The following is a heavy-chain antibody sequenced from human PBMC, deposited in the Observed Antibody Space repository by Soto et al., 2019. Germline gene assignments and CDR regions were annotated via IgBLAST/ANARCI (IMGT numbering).Heavy chain of an antibody. V-gene: IGHV1-18*04. CDR3: ARDLGARIAAAGGRGYNGMDV. Sequence: ASVKVSCKASGYTFTSYGISCVRQAPRQGLEWIGWISAYNGNTNYAQKLQGRVTMTTDTSTSTAYMELRSLRSDDTAVYYCARDLGARIAAAGGRGYNGMDVWGQGTTVTVSS. CDR1: GYTFTSYG. CDR2: ISAYNGNT. D-gene: IGHD6-13*01. J-gene: IGHJ6*02.